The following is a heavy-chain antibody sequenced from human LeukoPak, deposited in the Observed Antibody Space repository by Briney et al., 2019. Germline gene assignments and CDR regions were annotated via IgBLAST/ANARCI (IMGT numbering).Heavy chain of an antibody. CDR3: TTDYGDYGDY. V-gene: IGHV3-15*01. Sequence: KAGGSLRLSCAASGFTFSSYAMSWVRQAPGKGLEWVGRIKSKTDGGTTDYAAPVKGRFTISRDDSKNTLYLQMNSLKTEDTAVYYCTTDYGDYGDYWGQGTLVTVSS. CDR2: IKSKTDGGTT. D-gene: IGHD4-17*01. J-gene: IGHJ4*02. CDR1: GFTFSSYA.